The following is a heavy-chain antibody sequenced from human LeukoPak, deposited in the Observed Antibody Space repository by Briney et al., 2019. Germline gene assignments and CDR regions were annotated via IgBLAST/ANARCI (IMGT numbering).Heavy chain of an antibody. CDR1: GFPFSDFS. Sequence: PGGSLRLSCATSGFPFSDFSVTWVRQAPGQGLEWISTTNSGGTTTYYAESVKGRFTISRDNFKNALYLQMSSLRVEDTAIYYCAKQSYARSLGEGGPGTLVTVSS. CDR2: TNSGGTTT. D-gene: IGHD3-10*02. V-gene: IGHV3-23*01. CDR3: AKQSYARSLGE. J-gene: IGHJ4*02.